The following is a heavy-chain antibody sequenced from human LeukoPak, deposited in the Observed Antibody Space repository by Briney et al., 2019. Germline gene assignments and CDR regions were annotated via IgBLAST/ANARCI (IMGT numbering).Heavy chain of an antibody. V-gene: IGHV4-30-2*01. CDR3: ARGGRSYFDY. CDR2: MYHSGST. J-gene: IGHJ4*02. D-gene: IGHD5-12*01. Sequence: SETLSLTCSVSGYSNNNGGYSGSWIRQPPGKGLEWIGYMYHSGSTYYNPSLKSRVTISLDRFKNQFSLNLSSVTAADTAVYYCARGGRSYFDYWGQGTLVTVSS. CDR1: GYSNNNGGYS.